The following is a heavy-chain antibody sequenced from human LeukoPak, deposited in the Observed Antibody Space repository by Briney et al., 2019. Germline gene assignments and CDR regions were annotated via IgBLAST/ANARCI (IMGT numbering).Heavy chain of an antibody. D-gene: IGHD6-6*01. CDR2: ISWNSGSI. Sequence: GGSLRLSCAASGFTFDDYAMHWVRQAPGKGLEWVSGISWNSGSIGYADSVKGRFTISRDNAKNSLYLQVNSLRAEDTALYYCATMGIIAARPKSDYYYYGMDVWGQGTTVTVSS. V-gene: IGHV3-9*01. CDR3: ATMGIIAARPKSDYYYYGMDV. CDR1: GFTFDDYA. J-gene: IGHJ6*02.